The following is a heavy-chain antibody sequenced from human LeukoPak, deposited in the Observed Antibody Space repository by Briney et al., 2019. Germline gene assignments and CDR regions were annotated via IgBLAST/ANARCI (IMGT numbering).Heavy chain of an antibody. D-gene: IGHD4-17*01. J-gene: IGHJ4*02. V-gene: IGHV1-8*01. CDR1: GYTFTNYD. CDR3: ARFSPDENHGDYAFDY. CDR2: MNPNSGHS. Sequence: ASVKVSCKASGYTFTNYDINWGRQTTGQGLEWIGWMNPNSGHSGYAQELQGRVTMTRDTSISTAYMELSSLTSEDTALYYCARFSPDENHGDYAFDYWGQGTLVTVSS.